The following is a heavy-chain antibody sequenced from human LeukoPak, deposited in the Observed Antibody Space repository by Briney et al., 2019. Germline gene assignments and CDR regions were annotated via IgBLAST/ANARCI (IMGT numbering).Heavy chain of an antibody. CDR3: AKSVYGSGNY. J-gene: IGHJ4*02. Sequence: PGGSLRLSCAASGFTISSYGMGWVRQAPGKGLEWVSSISGGTTYYADSVKGRFTISRDNSKNIVSLQMNSLRAEDTAVYYCAKSVYGSGNYWGQRTLVTVSS. D-gene: IGHD3-10*01. CDR1: GFTISSYG. CDR2: ISGGTT. V-gene: IGHV3-23*01.